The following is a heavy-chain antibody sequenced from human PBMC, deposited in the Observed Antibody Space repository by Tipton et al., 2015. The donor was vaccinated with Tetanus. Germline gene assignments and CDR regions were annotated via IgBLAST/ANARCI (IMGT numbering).Heavy chain of an antibody. J-gene: IGHJ4*02. D-gene: IGHD6-19*01. CDR2: INSSSRTI. CDR3: ATSPREAGDY. Sequence: GSLRLSCAASGFSFSDYGMNWVRQAPGKGLEWVSYINSSSRTIYYADSVQGRFTISRDNAENSLFLQMSSLRDEDTAVYFCATSPREAGDYWGQGTLVSVSS. V-gene: IGHV3-48*02. CDR1: GFSFSDYG.